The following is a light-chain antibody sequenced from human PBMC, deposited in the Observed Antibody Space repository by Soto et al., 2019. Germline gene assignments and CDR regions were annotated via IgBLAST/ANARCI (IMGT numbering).Light chain of an antibody. CDR2: EVT. J-gene: IGLJ3*02. CDR1: SSDVGGYNY. Sequence: QSALAQPASVSGSPGQSITISCSGTSSDVGGYNYDSWYQHHPGKAPKLLIYEVTNRPSGVSNRFSGSKSGNTASLTISGLQAEDEAAYYCKSYTSISTWVFGGGTKLTVL. CDR3: KSYTSISTWV. V-gene: IGLV2-14*01.